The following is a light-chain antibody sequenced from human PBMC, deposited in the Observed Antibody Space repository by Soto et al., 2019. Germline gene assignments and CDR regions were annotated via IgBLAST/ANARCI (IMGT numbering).Light chain of an antibody. CDR2: GAS. CDR3: HLRQSWTRT. CDR1: QTVSSRF. Sequence: MTQAPSSVSGSVVDGGALSCRTSQTVSSRFLAWYQQKPGQAPRVLIYGASSRATGIPARFSASGSGTDCTITISDVKKEDGALYDCHLRQSWTRTFGQGTKVDIK. J-gene: IGKJ1*01. V-gene: IGKV3D-15*01.